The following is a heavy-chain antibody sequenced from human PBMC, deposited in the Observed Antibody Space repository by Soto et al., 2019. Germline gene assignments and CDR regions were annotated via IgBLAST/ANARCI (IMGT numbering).Heavy chain of an antibody. J-gene: IGHJ3*02. CDR1: AFSLSDFS. CDR3: ARGRLRRMSNGERTAYEAFDI. D-gene: IGHD3-10*01. V-gene: IGHV3-74*01. CDR2: SKSSDSSA. Sequence: EVQLVESGGDLVQPGGSLTLSCAASAFSLSDFSIHWVRQAPGTGLVWLSHSKSSDSSANYADSVKGRFTIFRDNAKNTVYLQMNGLRAEDTAVYYCARGRLRRMSNGERTAYEAFDIWGQGTTVTVSS.